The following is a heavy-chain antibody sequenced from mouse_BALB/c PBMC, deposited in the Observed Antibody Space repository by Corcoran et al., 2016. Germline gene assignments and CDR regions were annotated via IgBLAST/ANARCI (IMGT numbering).Heavy chain of an antibody. CDR3: ARMGRGSYFDY. CDR2: ILPGSGST. V-gene: IGHV1-9*01. Sequence: QVQLQQSGAELMKPGASVKISCKATDYTFSSYWIEWVKQRPGHGLEWIGEILPGSGSTNYNEKFKGKATFTADTSSNTAYMQLSSLTSEDSAVYYCARMGRGSYFDYWGQGTTLTVSS. J-gene: IGHJ2*01. D-gene: IGHD4-1*01. CDR1: DYTFSSYW.